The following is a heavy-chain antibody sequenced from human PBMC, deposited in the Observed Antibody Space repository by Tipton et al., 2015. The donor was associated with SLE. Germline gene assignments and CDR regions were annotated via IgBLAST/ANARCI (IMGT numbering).Heavy chain of an antibody. Sequence: TLSLTCTVSGGSISSSSYYWGWIRQFPGKGLEWIGNVYYSWTTNYNPSLKSRDTISINTSKNQFSLKRSSVTAADTAVYYCARDSSGMGYYWLDPWGQGTLVTVSS. D-gene: IGHD3-10*01. CDR1: GGSISSSSYY. V-gene: IGHV4-61*01. CDR3: ARDSSGMGYYWLDP. J-gene: IGHJ5*02. CDR2: VYYSWTT.